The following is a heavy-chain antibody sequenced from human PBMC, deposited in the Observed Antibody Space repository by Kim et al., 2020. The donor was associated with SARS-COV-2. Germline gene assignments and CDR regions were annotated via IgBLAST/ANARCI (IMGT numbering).Heavy chain of an antibody. Sequence: TRYSPSFQGQVTISADKSIRTAYLQWSSLKASDTAMYYCARSTTFGYFDYWGQGTLVTVSS. J-gene: IGHJ4*02. CDR3: ARSTTFGYFDY. V-gene: IGHV5-51*01. D-gene: IGHD3-16*01. CDR2: T.